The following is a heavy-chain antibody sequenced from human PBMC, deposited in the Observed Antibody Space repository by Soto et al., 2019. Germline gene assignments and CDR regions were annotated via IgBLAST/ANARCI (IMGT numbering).Heavy chain of an antibody. Sequence: ASVKVSCKASGYTFSDYYMHWVRQAPGQGLEWMGLINPRGGGTTYAQRFQDRVTMTRDTSTSTVYMEVSSLRSEDTALYYCARAYLGDYGEFDYWGRGTLVTVSS. V-gene: IGHV1-46*01. CDR2: INPRGGGT. CDR1: GYTFSDYY. CDR3: ARAYLGDYGEFDY. J-gene: IGHJ4*02. D-gene: IGHD4-17*01.